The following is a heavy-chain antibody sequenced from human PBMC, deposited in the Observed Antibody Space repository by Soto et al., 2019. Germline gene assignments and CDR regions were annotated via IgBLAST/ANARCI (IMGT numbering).Heavy chain of an antibody. J-gene: IGHJ5*02. D-gene: IGHD3-10*01. CDR1: GDTFANFG. CDR2: IATYNNNK. Sequence: HLVQSGPEVKRPGASITVSCKTSGDTFANFGLSWVRQAPGQGLEWMGWIATYNNNKNYAQKFQGRLTLTTDTSTSTAYMELESLGYDDTAVYYCARVVRGVVNWFDPWGQGTQVTVSS. CDR3: ARVVRGVVNWFDP. V-gene: IGHV1-18*01.